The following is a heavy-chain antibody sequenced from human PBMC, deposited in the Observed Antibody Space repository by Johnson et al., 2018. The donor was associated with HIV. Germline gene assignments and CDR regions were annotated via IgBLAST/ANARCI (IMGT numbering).Heavy chain of an antibody. J-gene: IGHJ3*02. D-gene: IGHD6-13*01. CDR2: ISYDGSNK. CDR1: GFAFIGYG. Sequence: QVQLVESGGGVVQPGTSLRLSCAASGFAFIGYGMHWVRQAPGKGLEWLAVISYDGSNKYYADSVKGRFTISRDNSKNTLYLQMNSLTSEDTAVYYCARGKGAAAGLDAFDIWGQGSMVTFSS. CDR3: ARGKGAAAGLDAFDI. V-gene: IGHV3-30*03.